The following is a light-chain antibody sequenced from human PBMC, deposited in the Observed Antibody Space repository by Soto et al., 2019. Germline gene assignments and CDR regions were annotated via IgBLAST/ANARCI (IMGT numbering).Light chain of an antibody. CDR2: DVS. CDR1: QSIGDS. V-gene: IGKV1-39*01. CDR3: QQSYSSPPT. J-gene: IGKJ1*01. Sequence: IQMTQPPSTLSSSLGDRVTITCRASQSIGDSLAWYQQKPGKAPYLLISDVSSLERGVPSRFSGSISGPDGTITISSLKTEDGATYYCQQSYSSPPTFCQGTKVDIK.